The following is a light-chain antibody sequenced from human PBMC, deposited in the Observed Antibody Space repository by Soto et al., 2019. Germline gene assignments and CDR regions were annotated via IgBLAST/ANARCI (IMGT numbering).Light chain of an antibody. J-gene: IGLJ1*01. Sequence: QSVLTQPPSASGSPGQSVTISCTGTSSDVGGYNFVSWYQHHPGKAPKLMIYEVSKRPSGVPARFSGAKSGNTASLTVSGLQAEDEADYYCSSYAGSHNYVFGTGTKVTVL. CDR3: SSYAGSHNYV. CDR1: SSDVGGYNF. CDR2: EVS. V-gene: IGLV2-8*01.